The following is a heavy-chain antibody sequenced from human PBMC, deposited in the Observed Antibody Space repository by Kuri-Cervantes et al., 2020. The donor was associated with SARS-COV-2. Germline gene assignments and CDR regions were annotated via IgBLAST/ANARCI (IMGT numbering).Heavy chain of an antibody. V-gene: IGHV1-69*13. CDR3: ARGLAAAFGVDY. CDR2: IIPIFGTA. CDR1: GGTFSSYA. D-gene: IGHD6-13*01. J-gene: IGHJ4*02. Sequence: SVKVSCKASGGTFSSYAISWVRQAPGQGLEWMGGIIPIFGTANYAQKFQGRVTITADESTSTAYMELSSLRSEDTAVYYCARGLAAAFGVDYWGQGTLVTVSS.